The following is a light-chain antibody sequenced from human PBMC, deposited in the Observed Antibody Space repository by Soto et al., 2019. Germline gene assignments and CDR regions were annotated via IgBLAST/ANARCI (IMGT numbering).Light chain of an antibody. CDR2: DTT. V-gene: IGLV7-46*01. Sequence: QAVVTQEPSLTVSPGGTVTLTCGSSTGAVTSGHFPYWFQQKAGQAPRTLIFDTTNKPSWTPARFSGSLLGGKAALTLSGAQPEDEADYYCLLTYAGTRVFGSGTKVTVL. CDR3: LLTYAGTRV. J-gene: IGLJ1*01. CDR1: TGAVTSGHF.